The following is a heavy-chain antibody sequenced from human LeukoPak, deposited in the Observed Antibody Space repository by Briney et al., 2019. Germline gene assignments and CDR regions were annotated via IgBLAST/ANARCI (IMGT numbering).Heavy chain of an antibody. CDR2: IQYDGSNE. J-gene: IGHJ6*03. CDR1: RFTFSSYG. D-gene: IGHD2-8*01. V-gene: IGHV3-30*02. Sequence: GGSLRLSCAASRFTFSSYGMHWVRQAPGKGLEWVAYIQYDGSNEQYADSVKGRFSISRDSSKNILYLRMNSLRAEDTAVYYCAKDRCSNGVGCYYYYMDVWGKGTTVTISS. CDR3: AKDRCSNGVGCYYYYMDV.